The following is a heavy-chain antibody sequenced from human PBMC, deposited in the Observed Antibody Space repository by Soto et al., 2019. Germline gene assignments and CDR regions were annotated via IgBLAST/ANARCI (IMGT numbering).Heavy chain of an antibody. D-gene: IGHD3-10*01. CDR3: ARHRRYYYGWGAFDI. J-gene: IGHJ3*02. CDR1: GGSFSGYY. V-gene: IGHV4-34*01. Sequence: QVQLQQWGAGLLKPSETLSLTCAVYGGSFSGYYWSWIRQPPGKGLEWIGEINHSGSTNYNPSLKRRVTISVDTSKNQSSLKLSSVTAADTAVYYCARHRRYYYGWGAFDIWGQGTMVTVSS. CDR2: INHSGST.